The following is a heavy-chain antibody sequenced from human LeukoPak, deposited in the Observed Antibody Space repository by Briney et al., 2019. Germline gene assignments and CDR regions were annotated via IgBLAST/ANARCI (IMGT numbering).Heavy chain of an antibody. Sequence: GGSLRLSCAASGFTFSSYEMNWVRQAPGKGLEWVSYISSSGSTIYYADSVKGRFTISRDNAKDSLYLQMNSLRAEDTAVYYCAKDSPGYSSSWFEDDAFDIWGQGTMVTVSS. J-gene: IGHJ3*02. D-gene: IGHD6-13*01. CDR3: AKDSPGYSSSWFEDDAFDI. CDR1: GFTFSSYE. V-gene: IGHV3-48*03. CDR2: ISSSGSTI.